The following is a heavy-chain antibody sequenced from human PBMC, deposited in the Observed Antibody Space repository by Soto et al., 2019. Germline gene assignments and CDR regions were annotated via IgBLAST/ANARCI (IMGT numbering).Heavy chain of an antibody. Sequence: GESLKISCKASGYSFTTYWIGWVRQMPGKGLEWMGIIYPGDSDTRYSPSFQGQVTISADKSISTAYLQWSSLKASDTAMYYCARLVVVTAISAFDIWGQGTMVTVSS. CDR1: GYSFTTYW. CDR3: ARLVVVTAISAFDI. J-gene: IGHJ3*02. V-gene: IGHV5-51*01. D-gene: IGHD2-21*02. CDR2: IYPGDSDT.